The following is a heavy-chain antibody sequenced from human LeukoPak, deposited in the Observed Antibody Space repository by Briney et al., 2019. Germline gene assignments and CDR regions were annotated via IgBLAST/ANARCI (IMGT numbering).Heavy chain of an antibody. D-gene: IGHD3-10*01. CDR2: INHSGST. Sequence: SETLSLTCAVYGGSFSGYYWSWIRHPPGKGLEWIGEINHSGSTNYNPSLKSRVTISVDTSKNQFSLKLSSVTAADTAVYYCARRRDYGSGSYYIRYFDYWGQGTLVTVSS. J-gene: IGHJ4*02. CDR3: ARRRDYGSGSYYIRYFDY. CDR1: GGSFSGYY. V-gene: IGHV4-34*01.